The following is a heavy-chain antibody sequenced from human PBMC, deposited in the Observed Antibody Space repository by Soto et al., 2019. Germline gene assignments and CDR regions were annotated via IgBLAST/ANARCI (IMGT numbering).Heavy chain of an antibody. Sequence: SETLSLTCAVYGGSFSGYYWTWSRQPPGKGLEWIGEINHSGSTNYKLSLKSRVTISADTSKSQCSLKLSSVTAADTAVYYCARGPDSRGLGATNPSHWGQGTLVTVSS. D-gene: IGHD1-26*01. CDR2: INHSGST. V-gene: IGHV4-34*01. CDR1: GGSFSGYY. CDR3: ARGPDSRGLGATNPSH. J-gene: IGHJ4*02.